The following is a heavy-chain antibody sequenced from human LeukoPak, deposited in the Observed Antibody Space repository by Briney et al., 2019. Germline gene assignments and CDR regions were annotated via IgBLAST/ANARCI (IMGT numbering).Heavy chain of an antibody. J-gene: IGHJ4*02. Sequence: SETLSLTCAVSGYSISSGCYWGWIRQPPGKGLEWIGSIYHGGSTYYNPSLKSRVTISVDTSKNQFSLKLSSVTAADTAVYYCASHPTVTDYWGQGTLVTVSS. CDR1: GYSISSGCY. CDR3: ASHPTVTDY. D-gene: IGHD4-17*01. V-gene: IGHV4-38-2*01. CDR2: IYHGGST.